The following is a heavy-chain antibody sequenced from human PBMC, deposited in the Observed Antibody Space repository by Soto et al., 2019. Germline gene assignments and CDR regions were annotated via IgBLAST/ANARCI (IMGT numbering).Heavy chain of an antibody. CDR3: ARQSAAGTLGAFDI. V-gene: IGHV1-2*02. D-gene: IGHD6-13*01. CDR2: INPNSGGT. CDR1: GCTFTGYY. Sequence: GASVKVSCKASGCTFTGYYMHWVRQAPGQGLEWMGWINPNSGGTNYAQKFQGRVTMTRDTSISTAYMELSRLRSDDTAVYYCARQSAAGTLGAFDIWGQGTMVTVSS. J-gene: IGHJ3*02.